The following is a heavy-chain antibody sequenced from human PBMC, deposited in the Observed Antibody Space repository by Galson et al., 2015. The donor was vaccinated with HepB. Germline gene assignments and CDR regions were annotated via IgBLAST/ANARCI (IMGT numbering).Heavy chain of an antibody. V-gene: IGHV3-66*01. D-gene: IGHD3-22*01. J-gene: IGHJ3*02. CDR3: ARGGSGYYYLDAFDI. CDR1: GFTVSSNY. CDR2: IYSGGST. Sequence: SLRLSCAASGFTVSSNYMSWVRQAPGKGLEWVSVIYSGGSTYYADSVKGRFTISRDNSKNTLYLQMNSLRAEDTAVYYCARGGSGYYYLDAFDIWGQGTMVTVSS.